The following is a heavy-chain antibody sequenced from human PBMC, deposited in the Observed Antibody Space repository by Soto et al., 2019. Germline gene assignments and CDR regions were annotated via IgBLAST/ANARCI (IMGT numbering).Heavy chain of an antibody. Sequence: QVQLVQSGPEMKKPGSAVKVSCKASGGTFNTYAMNWVRQVPGQGLEWMGGIFPMFDVPRYAQKFQGRVKITLDESSTTAYMALSSLRFDDTAVYYCARSVGSGGVIGGFDYWGQGTLVSV. V-gene: IGHV1-69*19. CDR2: IFPMFDVP. J-gene: IGHJ4*02. CDR3: ARSVGSGGVIGGFDY. D-gene: IGHD3-16*02. CDR1: GGTFNTYA.